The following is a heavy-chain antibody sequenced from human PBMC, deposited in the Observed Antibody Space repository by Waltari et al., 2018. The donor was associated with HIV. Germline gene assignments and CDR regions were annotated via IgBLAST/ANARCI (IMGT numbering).Heavy chain of an antibody. CDR1: GFTFDDYA. D-gene: IGHD4-4*01. CDR2: ISWNSGSI. CDR3: AKDFHDSNYYYYGMDV. J-gene: IGHJ6*02. V-gene: IGHV3-9*01. Sequence: EVQLLESGGGLVQPGGSLRLSCAACGFTFDDYAMHWVRQAPGKGLEWVSGISWNSGSIGYADSVKGRFTISRDNAKNSLYLQMNSLRAEDTALYYCAKDFHDSNYYYYGMDVWGQGTTVTVSS.